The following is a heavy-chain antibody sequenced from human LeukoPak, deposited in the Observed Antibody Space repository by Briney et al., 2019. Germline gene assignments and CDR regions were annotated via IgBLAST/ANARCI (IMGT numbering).Heavy chain of an antibody. J-gene: IGHJ4*02. D-gene: IGHD5-18*01. V-gene: IGHV1-8*01. Sequence: RASVKVSCKASGYTFTSYDINWVRQATGQGLEWMGWMNPNTGNTGYAQKFQGRVTVTRNTSISTAYMELSSLRSEDTAVYYCAKRGYSYGGFDYWGQGTLVTVSS. CDR2: MNPNTGNT. CDR1: GYTFTSYD. CDR3: AKRGYSYGGFDY.